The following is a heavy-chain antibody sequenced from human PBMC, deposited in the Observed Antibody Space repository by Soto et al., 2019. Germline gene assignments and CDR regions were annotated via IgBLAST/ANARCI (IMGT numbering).Heavy chain of an antibody. D-gene: IGHD4-17*01. J-gene: IGHJ3*02. CDR2: IWYDGSNK. CDR3: ARDPVLHGVYGEEDAFDI. Sequence: QVQLVESGGGVVQPGRSLRLSCAASGFTFSSYGMHWVRQAPGKGLEWVAVIWYDGSNKYYADSVKGRFTISRDNSKNTLYLQMNSLRAEDTAVYYCARDPVLHGVYGEEDAFDIWGQGTMVTVSS. V-gene: IGHV3-33*01. CDR1: GFTFSSYG.